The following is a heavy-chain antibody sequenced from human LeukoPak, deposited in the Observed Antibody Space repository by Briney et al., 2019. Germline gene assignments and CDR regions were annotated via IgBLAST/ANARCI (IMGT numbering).Heavy chain of an antibody. CDR3: ARDPWFGELGANDY. CDR2: IYYSGST. J-gene: IGHJ4*02. V-gene: IGHV4-39*07. Sequence: SETLSLTCTVSGGSISSSSYYWGWIRQPPGKGLEWIGSIYYSGSTYYNPSLKSRVTISVDTSKNQFSLKLSSVTAADTAVYYCARDPWFGELGANDYWGQGTLVTVSS. CDR1: GGSISSSSYY. D-gene: IGHD3-10*01.